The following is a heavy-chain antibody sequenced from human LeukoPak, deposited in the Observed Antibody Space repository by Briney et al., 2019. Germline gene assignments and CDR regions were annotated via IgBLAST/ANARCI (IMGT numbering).Heavy chain of an antibody. Sequence: SETLSLTCAVSGYSISSGYDWGWIRQPPGKGLEWSGSIYHSGSTYYNPSLKSRVTISVDTSKNQFSLKLSSVTAADTAVYYCARQGGYSYGFDYWGQGTLVTVSS. V-gene: IGHV4-38-2*01. CDR3: ARQGGYSYGFDY. CDR1: GYSISSGYD. D-gene: IGHD5-18*01. CDR2: IYHSGST. J-gene: IGHJ4*02.